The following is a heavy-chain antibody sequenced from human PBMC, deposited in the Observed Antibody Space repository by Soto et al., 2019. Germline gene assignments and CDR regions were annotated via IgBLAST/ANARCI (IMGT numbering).Heavy chain of an antibody. V-gene: IGHV2-26*01. CDR1: GFSLSHIRVG. Sequence: SGPTAGEPTETLTLTCTVSGFSLSHIRVGVGWIRQPPGKALEWLAHVFSNDAKSYSPSLKGRLTISRDTFRSQVVLTMTNVDPVDTATYFCARIERYSTYEYFDFWGQGTLVTVSS. CDR2: VFSNDAK. J-gene: IGHJ4*02. D-gene: IGHD5-12*01. CDR3: ARIERYSTYEYFDF.